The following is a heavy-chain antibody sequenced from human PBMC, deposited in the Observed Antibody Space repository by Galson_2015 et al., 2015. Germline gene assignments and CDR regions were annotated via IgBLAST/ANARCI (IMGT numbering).Heavy chain of an antibody. J-gene: IGHJ4*02. CDR3: AKGTYEQQLVLWY. D-gene: IGHD6-13*01. CDR1: GFTFDDYA. Sequence: SLRLSCAASGFTFDDYAMHWVRQAPGKGLEWVSGISWNSGSIGYADSVKGRFTISRDNAKNSLYLQMNSLRAEDTALYYCAKGTYEQQLVLWYWGQGTLVTVSS. V-gene: IGHV3-9*01. CDR2: ISWNSGSI.